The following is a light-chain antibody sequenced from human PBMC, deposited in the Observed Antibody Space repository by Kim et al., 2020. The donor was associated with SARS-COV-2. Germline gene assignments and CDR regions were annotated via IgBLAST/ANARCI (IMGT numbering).Light chain of an antibody. Sequence: DIQMTQSPSSLSASVGDRVTITCRTSQNINSHLNWYHQKPGRAPKLVIYAASTLQGGVPSRFSGSGSETDFTLTISSLQPEDFATYFCQQTYISPFNFGPGTKVDIK. CDR2: AAS. V-gene: IGKV1-39*01. CDR1: QNINSH. CDR3: QQTYISPFN. J-gene: IGKJ3*01.